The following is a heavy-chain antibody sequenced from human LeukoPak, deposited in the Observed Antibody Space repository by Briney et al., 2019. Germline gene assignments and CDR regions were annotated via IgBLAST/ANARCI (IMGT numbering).Heavy chain of an antibody. CDR1: GYTFTNYG. J-gene: IGHJ6*01. D-gene: IGHD2-2*01. Sequence: ASVKVSCKASGYTFTNYGISWVRQAPGQGLEWMGWISAYNGNTNYAQKLQGRVTMTTDTSTSTAYMELRSLRSDDTAVYYCERGYCSSTSCYMEVWGQGTTVTISS. CDR2: ISAYNGNT. V-gene: IGHV1-18*01. CDR3: ERGYCSSTSCYMEV.